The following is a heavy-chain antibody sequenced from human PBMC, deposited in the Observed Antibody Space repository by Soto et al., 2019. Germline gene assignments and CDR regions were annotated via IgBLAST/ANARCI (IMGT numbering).Heavy chain of an antibody. Sequence: SETLSLTCTVSGGSISSYYWSWIRHPPGKGREWIGYIYYSGSTNYNPSLKSRVTISVDTSKNQFSLKLSSVTAADTAVYYCARDPSRRVTMVRGVRRYYGMDVWGQGTTVTVSS. J-gene: IGHJ6*02. CDR3: ARDPSRRVTMVRGVRRYYGMDV. V-gene: IGHV4-59*01. CDR2: IYYSGST. CDR1: GGSISSYY. D-gene: IGHD3-10*01.